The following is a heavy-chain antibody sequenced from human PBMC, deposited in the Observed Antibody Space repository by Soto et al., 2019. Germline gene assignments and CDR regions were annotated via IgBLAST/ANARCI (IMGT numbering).Heavy chain of an antibody. D-gene: IGHD2-21*02. CDR3: ARGWIDCGGDCYNWFDP. Sequence: LSLTCSASGGSISSGTYYWTWVRQHPGKGLEWIGYTKNTGSTYYNPSLRSRVTISLDTSKNQFSLRLTSVTAADTAVYYCARGWIDCGGDCYNWFDPWGQGTLVTVSS. J-gene: IGHJ5*02. CDR2: TKNTGST. V-gene: IGHV4-31*03. CDR1: GGSISSGTYY.